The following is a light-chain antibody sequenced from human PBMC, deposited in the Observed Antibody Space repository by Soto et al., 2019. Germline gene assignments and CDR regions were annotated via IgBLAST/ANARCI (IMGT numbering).Light chain of an antibody. CDR3: QQYNNWPFS. V-gene: IGKV3-15*01. CDR1: QGVTTN. Sequence: EIVMTQSPATLSVSPGERATLSGRAGQGVTTNFAWYQQKSGQSPRLLIYDVSIRATGVPARFSATGSETDFTLTISGLQSEDSAVYFCQQYNNWPFSFGQGTRLEIK. CDR2: DVS. J-gene: IGKJ5*01.